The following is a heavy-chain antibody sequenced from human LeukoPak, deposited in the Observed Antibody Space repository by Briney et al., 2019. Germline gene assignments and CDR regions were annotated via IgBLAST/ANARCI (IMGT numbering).Heavy chain of an antibody. Sequence: SETLSLTCTVSGGSISSYYWSWIRQPPGKGLEWIGYIYYSGSTNYNPSLKSRVTISVDTSKNQFSLKLSSVTAADTAVYYCARERRIAAAGTEAFDIWGQETMVTVSS. CDR3: ARERRIAAAGTEAFDI. CDR2: IYYSGST. V-gene: IGHV4-59*01. CDR1: GGSISSYY. D-gene: IGHD6-13*01. J-gene: IGHJ3*02.